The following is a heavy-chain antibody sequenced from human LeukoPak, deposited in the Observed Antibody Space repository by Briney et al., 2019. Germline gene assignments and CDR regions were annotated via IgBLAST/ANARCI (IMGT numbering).Heavy chain of an antibody. CDR3: ARHGWYGYYFDY. Sequence: SETLSLTCTVSSGSISSSSYYWGWIRQPPGKGLEWIGSIYYSGSTYYNPSLKSRVTISVDTSKNQFSLKLSSVTAADTAVYYCARHGWYGYYFDYWGQGTLVTVSS. V-gene: IGHV4-39*01. J-gene: IGHJ4*02. CDR2: IYYSGST. D-gene: IGHD6-19*01. CDR1: SGSISSSSYY.